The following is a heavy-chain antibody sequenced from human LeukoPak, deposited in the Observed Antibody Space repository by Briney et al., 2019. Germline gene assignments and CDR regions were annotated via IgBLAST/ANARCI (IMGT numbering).Heavy chain of an antibody. CDR2: IYYSGST. D-gene: IGHD3-3*01. J-gene: IGHJ4*02. CDR3: ARGRRLITIFGVVTYYFDY. Sequence: SETLSLTCTVSGGSISSSSYYWGWIRQPPGKGLEWIGSIYYSGSTYYNPSLKSRVTISVDTSKNQFSLKLSSVTAADTAVYYCARGRRLITIFGVVTYYFDYWGQGTLVTVSS. CDR1: GGSISSSSYY. V-gene: IGHV4-39*01.